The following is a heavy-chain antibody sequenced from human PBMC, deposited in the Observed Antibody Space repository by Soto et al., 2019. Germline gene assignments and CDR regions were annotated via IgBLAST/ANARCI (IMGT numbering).Heavy chain of an antibody. V-gene: IGHV3-74*01. CDR2: INSDGSST. D-gene: IGHD4-17*01. CDR1: GFTFSSYW. J-gene: IGHJ6*03. Sequence: PGGSLRLSCAASGFTFSSYWMHWVRQVPGKGLVWVSRINSDGSSTSYADSVKGRFTISRDNAKNTLYLQMNSLRAEDTAVYYCALFDYGDYGGGFYYYYMDVWGKGTTVTVSS. CDR3: ALFDYGDYGGGFYYYYMDV.